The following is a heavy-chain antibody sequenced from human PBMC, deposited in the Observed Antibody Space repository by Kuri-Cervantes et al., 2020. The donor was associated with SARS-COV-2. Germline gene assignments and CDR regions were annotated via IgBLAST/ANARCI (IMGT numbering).Heavy chain of an antibody. J-gene: IGHJ4*02. D-gene: IGHD3-22*01. CDR1: GFTCSNCP. CDR2: ISGGGDDT. Sequence: GESLKISCAASGFTCSNCPLSWVRQAPGKGLEWVSAISGGGDDTHYADSVKDRFTISSDVSENTVHLQMDRLRGEDTAIYYCARSRVGPDSSGYYFDHWGQGIPVTVSS. V-gene: IGHV3-23*01. CDR3: ARSRVGPDSSGYYFDH.